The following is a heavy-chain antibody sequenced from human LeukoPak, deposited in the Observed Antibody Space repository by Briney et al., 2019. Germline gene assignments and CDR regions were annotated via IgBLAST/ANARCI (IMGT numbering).Heavy chain of an antibody. Sequence: SETLSLTCTVSGYSISSGYYWGWIRQLPGKGLEWIGSIYHSGSTYYNPSLKSRVTISVDTSKNQFSLKLSSVTAADTAVYYCARGRFLEWLLNNWFDPWGQGTLVTVSS. CDR2: IYHSGST. J-gene: IGHJ5*02. D-gene: IGHD3-3*01. CDR1: GYSISSGYY. CDR3: ARGRFLEWLLNNWFDP. V-gene: IGHV4-38-2*02.